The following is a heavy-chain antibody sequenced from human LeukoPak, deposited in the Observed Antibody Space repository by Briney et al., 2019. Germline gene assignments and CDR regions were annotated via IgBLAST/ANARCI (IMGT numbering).Heavy chain of an antibody. Sequence: PSETLSLTCAVYGGSFSGYYWSWIRQPPGKGLEWIGEINHSGSTNYNPSLKSRVTISVDTSKNQFSLKLSSVTAADTAVYYCARSGELEDAFDIWGQGTMVTVSS. D-gene: IGHD1-1*01. V-gene: IGHV4-34*01. CDR3: ARSGELEDAFDI. J-gene: IGHJ3*02. CDR1: GGSFSGYY. CDR2: INHSGST.